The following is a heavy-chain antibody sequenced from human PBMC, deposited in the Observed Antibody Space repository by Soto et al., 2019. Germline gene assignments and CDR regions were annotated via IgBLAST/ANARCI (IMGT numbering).Heavy chain of an antibody. V-gene: IGHV4-39*01. CDR2: IYYAGNT. CDR1: GGSMSSSSHF. D-gene: IGHD1-26*01. J-gene: IGHJ4*02. CDR3: ARHVGRWHFDS. Sequence: QLQLQESGPGVGKPSETLSLTCTVSGGSMSSSSHFWAWIRQSPGKGLEWIGSIYYAGNTYYNPSLKRRVTISVDTSKSQFSLRVNSVAAADTAVFYCARHVGRWHFDSWGQGTLVTVSA.